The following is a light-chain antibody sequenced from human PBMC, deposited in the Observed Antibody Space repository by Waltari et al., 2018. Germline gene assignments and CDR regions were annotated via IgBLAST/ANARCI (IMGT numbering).Light chain of an antibody. CDR3: ETWDSNTRV. CDR2: LEDSGNY. J-gene: IGLJ3*02. CDR1: SGHSTYI. Sequence: QPVLTQSSSTPASLGSSVKLTCTLDSGHSTYIIAWHQQQAGKAPRYLMKLEDSGNYNKGSGVPDRFSGSSSGADRYLAIFNLQSEDEADYYCETWDSNTRVFGGGTKLTVL. V-gene: IGLV4-60*03.